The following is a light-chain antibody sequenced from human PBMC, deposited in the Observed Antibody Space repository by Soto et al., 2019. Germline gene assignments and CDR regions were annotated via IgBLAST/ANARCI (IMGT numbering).Light chain of an antibody. CDR3: SSYTIGSTYV. CDR2: EVT. CDR1: SSDVGTYDD. V-gene: IGLV2-14*01. Sequence: QSVLTRPASVSASPGQSITISCTGTSSDVGTYDDVSWYRQHPGKAPRLLIYEVTNRPSGVSNRFSGSKSGDTASLTISGLQAEDEGDYYCSSYTIGSTYVFGGGTKVTVL. J-gene: IGLJ1*01.